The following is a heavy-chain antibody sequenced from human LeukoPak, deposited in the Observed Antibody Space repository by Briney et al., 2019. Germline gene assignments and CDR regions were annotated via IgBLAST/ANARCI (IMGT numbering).Heavy chain of an antibody. CDR2: ISYDGSNK. D-gene: IGHD5-18*01. J-gene: IGHJ3*02. V-gene: IGHV3-30-3*01. CDR1: GFTFSSYA. Sequence: RSLRLSCAASGFTFSSYAMHWVRQAPGKGLEWVAVISYDGSNKYYADSVKGRFTISRDNSKNMLYLQMNSLRAEDTAVYYCASRNVDTAMVSLPNDAFDIWGQGTMITVSS. CDR3: ASRNVDTAMVSLPNDAFDI.